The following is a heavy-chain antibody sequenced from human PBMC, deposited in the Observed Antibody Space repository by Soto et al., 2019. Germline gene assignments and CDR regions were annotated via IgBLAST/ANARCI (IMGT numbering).Heavy chain of an antibody. CDR1: GGSISSYY. V-gene: IGHV4-59*01. J-gene: IGHJ4*02. Sequence: TSETLSLTCTVSGGSISSYYWSWIRQPPGKGLEWIGYIYYSGSTNYNPSLKSRVTISVDTSKNQFSLKLSSVTAADTAVYYCARYYGSGSYEYYFDYWGQGTLVTVSS. CDR2: IYYSGST. CDR3: ARYYGSGSYEYYFDY. D-gene: IGHD3-10*01.